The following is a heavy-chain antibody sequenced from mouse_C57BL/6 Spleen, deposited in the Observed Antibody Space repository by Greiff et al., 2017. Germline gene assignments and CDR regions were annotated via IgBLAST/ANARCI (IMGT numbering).Heavy chain of an antibody. CDR3: ATITTVVPDY. V-gene: IGHV1-64*01. D-gene: IGHD1-1*01. CDR1: GYTFTSYW. J-gene: IGHJ2*01. CDR2: IHPNSGST. Sequence: QVQLKQPGAELVKPGASVKLSCKASGYTFTSYWMHWVKQRPGQGLEWIGMIHPNSGSTNYNEKFKSKATLTVDKSSSTAYMQLSSLTSEDSAVYYCATITTVVPDYWGQGTTLTVSS.